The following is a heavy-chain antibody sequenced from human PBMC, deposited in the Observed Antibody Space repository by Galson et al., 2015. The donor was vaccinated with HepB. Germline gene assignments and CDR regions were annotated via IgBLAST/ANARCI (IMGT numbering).Heavy chain of an antibody. CDR1: GYTFTGYY. CDR3: ARSSSDAFDI. CDR2: INPNSGGT. J-gene: IGHJ3*02. Sequence: SVKVSCKASGYTFTGYYMHWVRQAPGQGLEWMGWINPNSGGTNYAQKFQGWVTMTRDTSTSTVYMELSRLRSDDTAVYYCARSSSDAFDIWGQGTMVTVSS. D-gene: IGHD2-15*01. V-gene: IGHV1-2*04.